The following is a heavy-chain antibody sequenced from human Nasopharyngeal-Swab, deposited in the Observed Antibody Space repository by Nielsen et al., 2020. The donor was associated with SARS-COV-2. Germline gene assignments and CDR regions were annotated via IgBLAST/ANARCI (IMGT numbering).Heavy chain of an antibody. V-gene: IGHV3-73*01. CDR2: VRSKGNNYAT. CDR3: TRCGGGCYSGRDY. Sequence: GGLRLSCAASGFPFSDSAIHWVRQASGKGLEWVGRVRSKGNNYATAYSASVKGRFIIFRDDPTNTAYLQMNSLKTEDTAMYYCTRCGGGCYSGRDYWGQGTLVTVSS. CDR1: GFPFSDSA. J-gene: IGHJ4*02. D-gene: IGHD2-15*01.